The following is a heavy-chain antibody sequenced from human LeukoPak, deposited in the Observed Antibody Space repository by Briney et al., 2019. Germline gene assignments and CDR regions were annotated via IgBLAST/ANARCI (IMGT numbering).Heavy chain of an antibody. V-gene: IGHV3-23*01. CDR2: FTAYGGT. CDR3: AKGSTGGKVDWFDP. J-gene: IGHJ5*02. Sequence: GGSLRLSCEASGFIFSDYTMMWVRRAPGKGLQWVATFTAYGGTYYAASVKGRFAISRDNSRDTVSLYMNSLRVEDTAMYYCAKGSTGGKVDWFDPWGPGTLVTVSS. CDR1: GFIFSDYT. D-gene: IGHD4-23*01.